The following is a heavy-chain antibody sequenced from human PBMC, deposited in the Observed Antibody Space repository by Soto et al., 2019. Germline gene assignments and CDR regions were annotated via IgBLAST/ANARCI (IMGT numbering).Heavy chain of an antibody. CDR3: ARWPQLEPRFDY. CDR2: IYYSGST. Sequence: SETLSLTCTVSGGSISSGGYYWSWIRQHPGKGLEWIGYIYYSGSTYYNPSLKSRVTISVDTSKNQFSLKLSSVTAADTAVYYCARWPQLEPRFDYWGQGALVTVSS. J-gene: IGHJ4*02. CDR1: GGSISSGGYY. D-gene: IGHD1-1*01. V-gene: IGHV4-31*03.